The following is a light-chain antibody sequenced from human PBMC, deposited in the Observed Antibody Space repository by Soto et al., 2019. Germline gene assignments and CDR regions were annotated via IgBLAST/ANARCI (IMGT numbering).Light chain of an antibody. CDR2: DVS. J-gene: IGLJ2*01. V-gene: IGLV2-14*01. CDR3: SSYTSSSTLGV. CDR1: SSDVGGYNY. Sequence: QSALTQPASVSGSPGQSITISCTGTSSDVGGYNYVSWYQQHPGKAPKLMIYDVSNRPSGVSNRFSGSKSGNTASLTISGLQAEYEADYYCSSYTSSSTLGVFGGGPKLTVL.